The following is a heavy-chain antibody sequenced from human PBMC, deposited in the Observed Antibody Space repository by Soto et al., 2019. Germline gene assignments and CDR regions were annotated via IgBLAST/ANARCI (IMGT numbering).Heavy chain of an antibody. D-gene: IGHD1-26*01. CDR2: IYYSGRT. V-gene: IGHV4-31*03. J-gene: IGHJ4*02. CDR1: GGSISGGGYY. Sequence: QVQLQESGPGLVKPSQTLSLTCSVSGGSISGGGYYWSWIRQHPGKGLEWIGYIYYSGRTYYNPSLESRGTISIDTSENQFSLKLTSVSAADTAVYYCARRASRGRDPFYFDSWGQGTLVAVSS. CDR3: ARRASRGRDPFYFDS.